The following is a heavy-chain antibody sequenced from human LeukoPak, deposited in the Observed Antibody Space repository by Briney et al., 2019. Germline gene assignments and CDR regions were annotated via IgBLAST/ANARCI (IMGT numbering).Heavy chain of an antibody. CDR2: ISSSSRYT. CDR3: ARGWSGMDV. CDR1: GFTFSDY. D-gene: IGHD3-3*01. Sequence: GGSLRLSCAASGFTFSDYMSWIRQAPGKELEWVSYISSSSRYTNYADSVKGRFTISRDNAKNSLYLQMNSLRAEDTAVYYCARGWSGMDVWGQGTTVTVSS. J-gene: IGHJ6*02. V-gene: IGHV3-11*06.